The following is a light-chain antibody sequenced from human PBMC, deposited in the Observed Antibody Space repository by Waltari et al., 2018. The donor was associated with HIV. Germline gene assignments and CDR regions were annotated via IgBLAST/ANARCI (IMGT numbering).Light chain of an antibody. CDR2: EDK. CDR3: QSYDSTNWV. V-gene: IGLV6-57*04. CDR1: SGSIVSNY. J-gene: IGLJ3*02. Sequence: NFMLTQPHSVSESPGKTVTISCTRSSGSIVSNYVQWYQQRPGSAPTTVIYEDKQRPSGVPDLFSGSIDSSSNSASLTISGLKTEDEADYYCQSYDSTNWVFGGATKLTVL.